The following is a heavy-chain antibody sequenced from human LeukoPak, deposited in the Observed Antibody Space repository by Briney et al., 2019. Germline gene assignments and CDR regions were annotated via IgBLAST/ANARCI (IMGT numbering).Heavy chain of an antibody. D-gene: IGHD6-19*01. J-gene: IGHJ5*02. CDR1: GYSISSGYY. Sequence: SETLSLTCTVSGYSISSGYYWGWIRQPPGKGLEWIGSIYHSGSTYYNPSLKSRVTISVDTSKNQFSLKLSSVTAADTAVYYCARRIAVAGTNWFDPWGQGTLVTVSS. CDR3: ARRIAVAGTNWFDP. CDR2: IYHSGST. V-gene: IGHV4-38-2*02.